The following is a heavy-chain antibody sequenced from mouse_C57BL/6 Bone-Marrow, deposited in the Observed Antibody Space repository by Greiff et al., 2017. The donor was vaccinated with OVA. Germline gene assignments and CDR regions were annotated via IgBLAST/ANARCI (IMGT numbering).Heavy chain of an antibody. CDR3: ARCVFIATEVAPHYYAMDY. Sequence: QVQLQQSDAELVKPGASVKISCKVSGYTFTDHTIHWMKQRPEQGLEWIGYIYPRDGSTKYNEKFKGKATLTADNSSSTAYMQLNSLTSEDSAVYCCARCVFIATEVAPHYYAMDYWGQGTSVTVSS. D-gene: IGHD1-1*01. J-gene: IGHJ4*01. CDR1: GYTFTDHT. CDR2: IYPRDGST. V-gene: IGHV1-78*01.